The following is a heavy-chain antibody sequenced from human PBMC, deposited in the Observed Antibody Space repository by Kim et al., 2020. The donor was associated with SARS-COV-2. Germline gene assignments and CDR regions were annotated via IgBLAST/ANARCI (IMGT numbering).Heavy chain of an antibody. CDR2: INPNSGGT. CDR1: GYTFTDYY. CDR3: APRGRTRSYESHSYWYFDL. J-gene: IGHJ2*01. D-gene: IGHD1-7*01. Sequence: ASVKVSCKASGYTFTDYYIHWVRQAPGQGLEWMGWINPNSGGTNDAQKFQGRVTMTRDTSISTAYMELSSLTSDDTAIYYCAPRGRTRSYESHSYWYFDL. V-gene: IGHV1-2*02.